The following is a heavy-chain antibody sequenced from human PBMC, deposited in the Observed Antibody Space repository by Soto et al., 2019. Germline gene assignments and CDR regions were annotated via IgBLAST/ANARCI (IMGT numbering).Heavy chain of an antibody. CDR3: ARGSYSTYYYGMDV. CDR2: IYWDDDK. CDR1: GFSLSTSGVG. D-gene: IGHD1-26*01. Sequence: QITLKESGPTLVKPTQTLTLTCTFSGFSLSTSGVGVGWIRQPPGKALEWLALIYWDDDKRYSPSLKSRLTIXKXTXXNQVVLTMTNMDPVDTATYYCARGSYSTYYYGMDVWDQGTTVTVSS. J-gene: IGHJ6*02. V-gene: IGHV2-5*02.